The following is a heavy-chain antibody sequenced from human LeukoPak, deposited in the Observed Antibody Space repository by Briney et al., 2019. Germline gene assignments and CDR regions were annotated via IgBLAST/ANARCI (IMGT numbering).Heavy chain of an antibody. J-gene: IGHJ4*02. CDR2: INPNSGGT. CDR3: ARASLLWLVPWA. CDR1: GYTFTEYF. V-gene: IGHV1-2*02. Sequence: GASVTVSCTASGYTFTEYFIHWVRQGPGQGLEWMGWINPNSGGTNYAQKFQGRVTMTRDTSISTAYMELSRLRSDDTAVYYCARASLLWLVPWAWGQGTLVTVSS. D-gene: IGHD6-19*01.